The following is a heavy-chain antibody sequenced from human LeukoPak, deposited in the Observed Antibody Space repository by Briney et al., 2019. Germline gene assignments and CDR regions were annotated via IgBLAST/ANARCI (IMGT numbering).Heavy chain of an antibody. Sequence: PGGSLRLSCVASGFIFSTYGMNWVRQAPGKGLEWGAVISYEGGNKDYSDSVKGRFTISRDNSKSTLYLQLNSLRADDTAVYYCAKDRHRGGYDPDGMDVWGQGTTVTVSS. J-gene: IGHJ6*02. CDR3: AKDRHRGGYDPDGMDV. CDR2: ISYEGGNK. D-gene: IGHD5-24*01. V-gene: IGHV3-30*18. CDR1: GFIFSTYG.